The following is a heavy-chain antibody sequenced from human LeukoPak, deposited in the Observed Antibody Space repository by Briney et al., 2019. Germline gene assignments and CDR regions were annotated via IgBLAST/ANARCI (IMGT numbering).Heavy chain of an antibody. CDR2: ISWDSGNQ. J-gene: IGHJ3*01. Sequence: GGSLRLSCVGSGFSLDDYAMHWVRQVPGKGLEWVSSISWDSGNQAYTDSVKGRFTISRDNDKNSLYLQMNSLGPEDTALYYCVKDMGFDLLKDAFHVWGQGTLVTVSS. CDR3: VKDMGFDLLKDAFHV. CDR1: GFSLDDYA. D-gene: IGHD3-9*01. V-gene: IGHV3-9*01.